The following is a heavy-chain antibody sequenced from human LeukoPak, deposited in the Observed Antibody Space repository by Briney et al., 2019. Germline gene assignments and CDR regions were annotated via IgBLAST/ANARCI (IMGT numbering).Heavy chain of an antibody. V-gene: IGHV3-7*01. CDR1: GFTFSSYW. Sequence: GGSLRLSCAASGFTFSSYWMSWVRQAPGKGLECVANIKQDGSEKYYVDSVKGRFTISRDNAKNSLYLQMNSLRAEDTAVYYCARADIVATIMRYYYYGMDVWGQGTTVTVSS. D-gene: IGHD5-12*01. CDR2: IKQDGSEK. J-gene: IGHJ6*02. CDR3: ARADIVATIMRYYYYGMDV.